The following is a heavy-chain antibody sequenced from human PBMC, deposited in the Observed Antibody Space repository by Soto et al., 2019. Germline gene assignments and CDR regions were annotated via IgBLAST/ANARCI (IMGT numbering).Heavy chain of an antibody. CDR1: GVTGNSEA. Sequence: PSLKIWCKECGVTGNSEAIGWRRQAKEKGLEWMGGIIPIFGTANYAQKFQGRVTITADESASTAYMELSSLRSEDTAVYYCARGASVEVDTVMVKFAWSLTRCYGMDVWGHGSTVIVSS. V-gene: IGHV1-69*13. D-gene: IGHD5-18*01. J-gene: IGHJ6*02. CDR2: IIPIFGTA. CDR3: ARGASVEVDTVMVKFAWSLTRCYGMDV.